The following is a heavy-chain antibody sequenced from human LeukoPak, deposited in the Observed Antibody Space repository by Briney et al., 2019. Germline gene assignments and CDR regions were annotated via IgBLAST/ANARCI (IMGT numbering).Heavy chain of an antibody. CDR1: GFSVSSVYY. Sequence: SETLSLTCTVSGFSVSSVYYWGWIRQPPGKGLEWIGSIYRSGSTYYNPSLKSRVTIPVDTSKNQFSLKLTSVTAADTAVYYCARVSPNTVTTLQYFDYWGQGTLVTVSS. CDR2: IYRSGST. D-gene: IGHD4-17*01. J-gene: IGHJ4*02. V-gene: IGHV4-38-2*02. CDR3: ARVSPNTVTTLQYFDY.